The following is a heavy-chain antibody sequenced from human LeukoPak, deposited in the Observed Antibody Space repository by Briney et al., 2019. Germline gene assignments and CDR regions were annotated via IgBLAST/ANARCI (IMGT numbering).Heavy chain of an antibody. J-gene: IGHJ4*02. Sequence: PSETLSLTCAVYGGSFSGYYWSWIRQPPGKGLEWIGEINHSGSTNYNPSRKSRVTISVDTSKNQFSLKLRSVTAADTAVYYCARYGAVTTNFDYWGQGTLVTLST. V-gene: IGHV4-34*01. CDR1: GGSFSGYY. D-gene: IGHD4-17*01. CDR3: ARYGAVTTNFDY. CDR2: INHSGST.